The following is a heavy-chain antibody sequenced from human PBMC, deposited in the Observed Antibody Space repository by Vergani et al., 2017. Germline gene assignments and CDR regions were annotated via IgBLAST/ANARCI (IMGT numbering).Heavy chain of an antibody. CDR1: GFTFSGHA. J-gene: IGHJ4*02. V-gene: IGHV3-23*04. Sequence: EVQLVESGGGLEQPGGSLRLSCAASGFTFSGHAMSWVRQAPGKGLEWVSGITSSGRTTNYADSVNGRFTISRDNSKDTLYLQMNNVRADDTAVYYCAKELIVPGAVPIVTPFDHWGQGTLVTVSS. CDR2: ITSSGRTT. CDR3: AKELIVPGAVPIVTPFDH. D-gene: IGHD6-13*01.